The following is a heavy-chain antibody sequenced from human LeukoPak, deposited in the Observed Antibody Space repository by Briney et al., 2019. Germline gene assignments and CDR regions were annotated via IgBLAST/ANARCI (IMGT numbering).Heavy chain of an antibody. CDR3: ARLHDSSGYYPPSYYYYGMDV. CDR1: GGSISSYY. D-gene: IGHD3-22*01. CDR2: IYYSGST. Sequence: SETLSLTCTVSGGSISSYYWSWIRQPPGKGLEWIGYIYYSGSTNYNPSLKSRVTISVDTSKNQFSLKLSSVTAADTAVYYCARLHDSSGYYPPSYYYYGMDVWGQGTTVTVSS. V-gene: IGHV4-59*08. J-gene: IGHJ6*02.